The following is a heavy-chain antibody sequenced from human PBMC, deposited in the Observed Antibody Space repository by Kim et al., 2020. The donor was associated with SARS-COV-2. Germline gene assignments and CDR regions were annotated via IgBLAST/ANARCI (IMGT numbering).Heavy chain of an antibody. V-gene: IGHV4-39*07. CDR2: IYYSGST. CDR1: GGSISSSSYY. J-gene: IGHJ5*02. D-gene: IGHD3-10*01. CDR3: ARDLYYYARVGWFDP. Sequence: SETLSLTCTVSGGSISSSSYYWGWIRQPPGKGLEWIGSIYYSGSTYYNPSLKSRVTISVDTSKNQFSLKLSSVTAADTAVYYCARDLYYYARVGWFDPWGQGTLVTVSS.